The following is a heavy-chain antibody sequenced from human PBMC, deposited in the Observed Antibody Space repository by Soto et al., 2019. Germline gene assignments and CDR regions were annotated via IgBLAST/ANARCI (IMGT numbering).Heavy chain of an antibody. V-gene: IGHV4-30-4*01. Sequence: SETLSLTCTVSGGSISSGDYYWSWIRQPPGKGLEWIGYIYYSGSTYYNPSLKSRVTISVDTSKNQFSLKLSSVTAADTAVYYCAREELRYFDWSNRPGTNYYYYYGMDVWGQGTTVTVSS. CDR1: GGSISSGDYY. D-gene: IGHD3-9*01. CDR3: AREELRYFDWSNRPGTNYYYYYGMDV. CDR2: IYYSGST. J-gene: IGHJ6*02.